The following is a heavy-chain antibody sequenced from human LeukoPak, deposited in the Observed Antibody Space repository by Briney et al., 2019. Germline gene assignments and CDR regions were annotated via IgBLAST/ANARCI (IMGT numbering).Heavy chain of an antibody. D-gene: IGHD2-15*01. Sequence: GGSLRLSCAASGFTFSSYAMSWVRQAPGKGLEWVSAISGSGGSTYYADSVKGRFTISRDNSKNTLYLQMNSLRAEDTAVYYCAKGGYCSGGSCYNWFDTWGQGTLVTVSS. CDR1: GFTFSSYA. CDR3: AKGGYCSGGSCYNWFDT. V-gene: IGHV3-23*01. J-gene: IGHJ5*02. CDR2: ISGSGGST.